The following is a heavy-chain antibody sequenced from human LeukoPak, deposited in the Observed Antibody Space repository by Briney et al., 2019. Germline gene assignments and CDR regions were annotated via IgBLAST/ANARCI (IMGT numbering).Heavy chain of an antibody. J-gene: IGHJ4*02. V-gene: IGHV1-69*05. CDR3: ARDSYYYHSSGYYDFDY. CDR2: IIPIFGTA. CDR1: GGTFSSYA. Sequence: SVKVSCKDAGGTFSSYAISWVRQAPGQGLEWMGGIIPIFGTANYAQKFQGRVTITTDESTSTAYMELSSLRSEDTAVYYCARDSYYYHSSGYYDFDYWGQGTLVTVSS. D-gene: IGHD3-22*01.